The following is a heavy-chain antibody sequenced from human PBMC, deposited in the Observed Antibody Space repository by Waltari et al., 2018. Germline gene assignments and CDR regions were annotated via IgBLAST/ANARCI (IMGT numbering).Heavy chain of an antibody. V-gene: IGHV3-23*04. D-gene: IGHD2-2*01. CDR2: ISGEGENS. Sequence: EVQLVESGGDLVQPGESPRLSCGISGFLFSKYAMRWVRQAPGKGLEWVSGISGEGENSYYADSVKGRFTISRDNSRNILYLQMNRLRADDTGVYYCAKDEGYAGKDGDLRHWGQGSLVSVSS. CDR1: GFLFSKYA. J-gene: IGHJ1*01. CDR3: AKDEGYAGKDGDLRH.